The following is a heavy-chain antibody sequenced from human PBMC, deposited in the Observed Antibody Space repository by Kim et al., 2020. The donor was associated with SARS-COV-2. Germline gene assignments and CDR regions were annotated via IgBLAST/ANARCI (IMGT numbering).Heavy chain of an antibody. V-gene: IGHV4-30-4*01. D-gene: IGHD2-15*01. J-gene: IGHJ3*02. CDR3: ARDVWGYCSGGSCPLGAFDI. Sequence: SETLSLTCTVSGGSISSGDYYWSWIRQPPGKGLEWIGYIYYSGSTYYNPSLKSRVTISVDTSKNQFSLKLSSVTAADTAVYYCARDVWGYCSGGSCPLGAFDIWGQGTMVTVSS. CDR2: IYYSGST. CDR1: GGSISSGDYY.